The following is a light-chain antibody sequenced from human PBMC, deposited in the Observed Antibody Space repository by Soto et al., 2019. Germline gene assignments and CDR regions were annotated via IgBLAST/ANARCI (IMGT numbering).Light chain of an antibody. J-gene: IGLJ1*01. V-gene: IGLV2-14*01. CDR1: SSDVGGYNY. Sequence: QSVLTQPASVSGSPGQSITISCTGTSSDVGGYNYVSWYQQHPGKAPKLMIYDVSNRPSGVSNRFSGSKSGNTASLTISGLQAEAEADYYCSSYTSSSTNVFGIGTKVPS. CDR2: DVS. CDR3: SSYTSSSTNV.